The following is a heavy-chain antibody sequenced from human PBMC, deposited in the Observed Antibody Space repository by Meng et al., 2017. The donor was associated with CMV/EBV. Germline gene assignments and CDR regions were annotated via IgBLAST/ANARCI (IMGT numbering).Heavy chain of an antibody. J-gene: IGHJ6*02. CDR1: GGTFSSYA. CDR2: IIPIFGTA. Sequence: SVKVSCKASGGTFSSYAISWVRQAPGQGLEWMGGIIPIFGTANYAQKFQGRVTITTDESTSTAYMELSSLRSEDTAVDYCARQGLGENLMEWLFTDRTRYYYYGMDVWGQGTTVTVSS. CDR3: ARQGLGENLMEWLFTDRTRYYYYGMDV. D-gene: IGHD3-3*01. V-gene: IGHV1-69*05.